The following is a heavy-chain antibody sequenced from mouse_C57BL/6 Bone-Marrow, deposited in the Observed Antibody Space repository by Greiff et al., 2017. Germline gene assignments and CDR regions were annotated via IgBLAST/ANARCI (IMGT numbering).Heavy chain of an antibody. V-gene: IGHV5-6*01. Sequence: DVHLVESGGDLVKPGGSLKLSCAASGFTFSSYGMSWVRQTPDKRLEWVATISSGGSYTYYPDSVKGRFTISRDNAKNTLYLQMSSLKSEDTAMYYCARQLVLAYWGQGTLVTVSA. J-gene: IGHJ3*01. D-gene: IGHD2-2*01. CDR3: ARQLVLAY. CDR1: GFTFSSYG. CDR2: ISSGGSYT.